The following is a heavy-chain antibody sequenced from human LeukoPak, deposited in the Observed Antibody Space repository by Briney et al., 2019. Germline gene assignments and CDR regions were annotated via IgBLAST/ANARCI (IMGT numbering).Heavy chain of an antibody. CDR3: AKDYDILTGYYSYFDY. V-gene: IGHV3-30*02. CDR1: GFTFSSYG. D-gene: IGHD3-9*01. J-gene: IGHJ4*02. Sequence: PGGSLRLSCAASGFTFSSYGMHWVRQAPGKGLEWVAFIRYDGSNKYYADSVKGRFTISRDNSKNTLYLQMNSLRAEDTAVYYCAKDYDILTGYYSYFDYWGQGTLVIVSS. CDR2: IRYDGSNK.